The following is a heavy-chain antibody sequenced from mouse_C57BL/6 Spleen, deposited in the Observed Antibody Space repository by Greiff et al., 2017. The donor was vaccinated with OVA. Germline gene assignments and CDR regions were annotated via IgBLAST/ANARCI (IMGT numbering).Heavy chain of an antibody. D-gene: IGHD2-4*01. CDR1: GYTFTDYY. Sequence: QLQQSGPELVKPGASVKISCKASGYTFTDYYMNWVKQSHGKSLEWIGDINPNNGGTSYNQKFKGKATLTVDKSSSTAYMELRSLTSEDSAVYYCARNTHYDYDGFAYWGQGTLVTVSA. CDR2: INPNNGGT. V-gene: IGHV1-26*01. J-gene: IGHJ3*01. CDR3: ARNTHYDYDGFAY.